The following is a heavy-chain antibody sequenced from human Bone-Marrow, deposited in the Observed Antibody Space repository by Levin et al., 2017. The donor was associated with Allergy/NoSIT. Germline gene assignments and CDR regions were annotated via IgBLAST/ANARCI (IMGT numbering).Heavy chain of an antibody. D-gene: IGHD1-26*01. V-gene: IGHV3-33*01. CDR2: IWYDGSNK. J-gene: IGHJ3*02. CDR1: GFTFSSYG. CDR3: ARDPAGEWELLSGAFDI. Sequence: PGGSLRLSCAASGFTFSSYGMHWVRQAPGKGLEWVAVIWYDGSNKYYADSVKGRFTISRDNSKNTLYLQMNSLRAEDTAVYYCARDPAGEWELLSGAFDIWGQGTMVTVSS.